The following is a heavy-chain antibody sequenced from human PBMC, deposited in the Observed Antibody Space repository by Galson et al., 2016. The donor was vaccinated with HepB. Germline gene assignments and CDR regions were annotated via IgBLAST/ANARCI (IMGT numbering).Heavy chain of an antibody. D-gene: IGHD3-16*01. V-gene: IGHV3-11*06. Sequence: SLRLSCAASGFIVTDYYMTWIRQAPGKGLECVSYISGSSVSTTYTRYADSVKGRFTISRDIAKNSLHLQMNSLRDEDTAIYYCARIKGGTGGALGEDYWGQGTLVTVSS. J-gene: IGHJ4*02. CDR3: ARIKGGTGGALGEDY. CDR1: GFIVTDYY. CDR2: ISGSSVSTT.